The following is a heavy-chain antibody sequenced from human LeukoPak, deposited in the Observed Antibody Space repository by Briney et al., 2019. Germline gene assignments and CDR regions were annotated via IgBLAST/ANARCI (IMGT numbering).Heavy chain of an antibody. Sequence: GGSLRLSCAASGFTFSSYWMRWVRQAPGKGLVWVSRINSDGSSTSYADSVKGRFTISRDNAKNTLYLQMNSLRAEDTAVYYCARDSGNGATDYWGQGTLVTVSS. CDR3: ARDSGNGATDY. J-gene: IGHJ4*02. CDR1: GFTFSSYW. D-gene: IGHD3-10*01. CDR2: INSDGSST. V-gene: IGHV3-74*01.